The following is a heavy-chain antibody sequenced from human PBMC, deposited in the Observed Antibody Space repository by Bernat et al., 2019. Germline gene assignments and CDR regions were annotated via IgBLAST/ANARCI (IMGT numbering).Heavy chain of an antibody. CDR2: ISYDGSNK. Sequence: QVQLVESGGGVVQPGRSLRLSCAASGFTFSSYAMHWVRQAPGKGLEWVAVISYDGSNKYYADSVKGRFTISRDNSKNTLYLQMNSLRAEDTAVYYCAGDSVPGMALQIASWAQGPLVTVSS. CDR1: GFTFSSYA. V-gene: IGHV3-30-3*01. J-gene: IGHJ5*02. D-gene: IGHD2-21*01. CDR3: AGDSVPGMALQIAS.